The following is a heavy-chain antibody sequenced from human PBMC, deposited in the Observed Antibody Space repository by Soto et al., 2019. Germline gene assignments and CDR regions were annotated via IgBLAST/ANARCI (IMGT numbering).Heavy chain of an antibody. CDR2: IYYSGST. Sequence: SETLSLTCAVSGDSISSYYWSWIRQPPGKGLEWIGYIYYSGSTNYNPSLKSRVTISVDTSKNQFSLKLSSVTAADTAVYYCARSNKVVDDAFDIWGQGTMVTVSS. V-gene: IGHV4-59*01. CDR3: ARSNKVVDDAFDI. J-gene: IGHJ3*02. D-gene: IGHD2-2*01. CDR1: GDSISSYY.